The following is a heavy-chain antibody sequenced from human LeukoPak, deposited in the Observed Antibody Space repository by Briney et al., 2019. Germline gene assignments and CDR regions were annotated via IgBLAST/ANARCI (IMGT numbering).Heavy chain of an antibody. D-gene: IGHD2-15*01. CDR3: ARAHIVVVVAASFDY. Sequence: SGGSLRLSCAASGFTFSSYEMNWVRQAPGKGLEWVSYISSSGSTIYYADSVKGRFTISRDNAKNSLYLQMNSLRAEDTAVYYCARAHIVVVVAASFDYWGQGTLVTVSS. CDR1: GFTFSSYE. V-gene: IGHV3-48*03. CDR2: ISSSGSTI. J-gene: IGHJ4*02.